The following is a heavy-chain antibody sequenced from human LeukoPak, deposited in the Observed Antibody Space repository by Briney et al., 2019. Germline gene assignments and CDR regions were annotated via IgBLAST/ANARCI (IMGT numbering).Heavy chain of an antibody. CDR3: ARVKATYYYDSSGYLNPDY. Sequence: GASVKVSCKASGYTFTSYYMHWVRQAPGQGLEWMGIINPSGGSTSYAQKFQGRVTITRDTSTSTVYMELSSLRSEDTAGYYCARVKATYYYDSSGYLNPDYWGQGTLVTVSS. V-gene: IGHV1-46*01. J-gene: IGHJ4*02. D-gene: IGHD3-22*01. CDR1: GYTFTSYY. CDR2: INPSGGST.